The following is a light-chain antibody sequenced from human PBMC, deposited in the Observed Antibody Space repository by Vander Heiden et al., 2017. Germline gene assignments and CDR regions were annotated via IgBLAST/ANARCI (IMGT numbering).Light chain of an antibody. J-gene: IGKJ2*01. V-gene: IGKV4-1*01. CDR3: QQDDSTPHT. CDR1: QSVLYSSNNKNY. Sequence: DTVMTPSPASLAVSLGERATINCESSQSVLYSSNNKNYLAWYQQKPGQPPKLLIYWASTRESGVPDRFSGSGSGTDFTLTISSLQAEDVAVYYCQQDDSTPHTFGEGTKLEIK. CDR2: WAS.